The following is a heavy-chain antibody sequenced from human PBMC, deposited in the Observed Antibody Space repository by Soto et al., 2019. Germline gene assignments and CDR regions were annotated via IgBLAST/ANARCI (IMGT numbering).Heavy chain of an antibody. V-gene: IGHV4-30-4*01. CDR3: GRDLTSNANCIDP. D-gene: IGHD2-2*01. Sequence: SETLSLTCSVSGDYIHVGGYYWTWIRQRPGKGLEWMGYIYYTGKTYYNPSLESRLTMSVDRSKNQFSLRLTSVTAAGTAVYFCGRDLTSNANCIDPWGQGTLVTVSS. CDR2: IYYTGKT. J-gene: IGHJ5*02. CDR1: GDYIHVGGYY.